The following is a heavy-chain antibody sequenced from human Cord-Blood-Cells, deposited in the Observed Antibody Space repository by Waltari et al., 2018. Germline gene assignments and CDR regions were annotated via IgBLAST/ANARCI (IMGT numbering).Heavy chain of an antibody. CDR3: ARTMVVTALEGYYFDY. J-gene: IGHJ4*02. Sequence: QLQLQQWGAGMLTPSETLSLPCAVYGGSFSGSYWSWIPQPPGKGLEWIGEIDHSGSTNYNPSLKSRVTISVDTSKNQFSLKLSSVTAADTAVYYCARTMVVTALEGYYFDYWGQGTLVTVSS. D-gene: IGHD2-21*02. CDR1: GGSFSGSY. V-gene: IGHV4-34*01. CDR2: IDHSGST.